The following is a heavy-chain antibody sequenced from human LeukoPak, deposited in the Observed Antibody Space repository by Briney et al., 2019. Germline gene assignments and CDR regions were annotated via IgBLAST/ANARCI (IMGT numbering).Heavy chain of an antibody. J-gene: IGHJ3*02. D-gene: IGHD1-26*01. CDR1: GYTFTSYD. CDR3: ARDRIVGPIGAFDI. Sequence: SXXVSCKASGYTFTSYDMHWVRQAPGQGLEWMGIINPSGGGTSYAQKFQGRVTMTRDTSTSTVYMELSSLRSEDTAVYYCARDRIVGPIGAFDIWGQGTMVTVSS. CDR2: INPSGGGT. V-gene: IGHV1-46*01.